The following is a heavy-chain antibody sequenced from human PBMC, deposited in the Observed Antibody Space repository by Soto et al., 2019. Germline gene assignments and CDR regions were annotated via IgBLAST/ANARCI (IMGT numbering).Heavy chain of an antibody. CDR3: AKDLEMAISEHFDQ. J-gene: IGHJ4*02. D-gene: IGHD2-21*01. CDR2: ISYDGTKT. CDR1: GFTFSRYG. V-gene: IGHV3-30*18. Sequence: GGSLRLSCAASGFTFSRYGMHWVRQAPGKGLEWVAVISYDGTKTYYGDSVKGRFTISRDNSHNTVYLQMSSLRVEDTAVYYCAKDLEMAISEHFDQWGQGTLVTVSS.